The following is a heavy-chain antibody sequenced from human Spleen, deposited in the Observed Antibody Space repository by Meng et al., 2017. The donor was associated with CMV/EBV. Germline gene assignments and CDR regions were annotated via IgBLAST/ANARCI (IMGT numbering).Heavy chain of an antibody. CDR3: ARDRSGYSGYDFDP. J-gene: IGHJ5*02. V-gene: IGHV1-2*02. CDR2: INPNSGDI. CDR1: GYTFTGYY. D-gene: IGHD5-12*01. Sequence: ASVKVSCKASGYTFTGYYLHWVRQAPGQGLEWMGWINPNSGDITYAQKFQGRVTMTRDTSINTAYMELSRLRSEDTAVYYCARDRSGYSGYDFDPWGQGTLVTVS.